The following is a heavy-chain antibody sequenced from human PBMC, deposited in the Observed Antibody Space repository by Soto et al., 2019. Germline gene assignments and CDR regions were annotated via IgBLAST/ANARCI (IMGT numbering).Heavy chain of an antibody. Sequence: GASVKVSCKASGYTFTSYGISWVRQAPGQGLEWMGWISAYNGNTNYAQKLQGRVTMTTDTSTSTAYMELRSLRSDDTAVYYCARAKYSSSWYGGAKHYYYYGMDVWGQGTTVTVSS. V-gene: IGHV1-18*04. CDR1: GYTFTSYG. CDR2: ISAYNGNT. D-gene: IGHD6-13*01. J-gene: IGHJ6*02. CDR3: ARAKYSSSWYGGAKHYYYYGMDV.